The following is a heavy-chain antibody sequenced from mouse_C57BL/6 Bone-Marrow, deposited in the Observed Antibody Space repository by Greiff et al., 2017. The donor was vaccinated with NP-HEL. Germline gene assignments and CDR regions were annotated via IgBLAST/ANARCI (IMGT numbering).Heavy chain of an antibody. CDR3: ARPYYYGSRGGFAY. CDR1: GFTFSSYG. D-gene: IGHD1-1*01. J-gene: IGHJ3*01. V-gene: IGHV5-6*01. CDR2: ISSGGSYT. Sequence: EVMLVESGGDLVKPGGSLKLSCAASGFTFSSYGMSWVRQTPDKRLEWVATISSGGSYTYYPDSVKGRFTISRDNAKNTLYLQMSSLKSEDTAMYYCARPYYYGSRGGFAYWGQGTLITVSA.